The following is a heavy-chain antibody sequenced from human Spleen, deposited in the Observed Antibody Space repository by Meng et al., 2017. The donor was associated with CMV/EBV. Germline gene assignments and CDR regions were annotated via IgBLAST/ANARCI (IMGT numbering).Heavy chain of an antibody. D-gene: IGHD1-14*01. CDR3: ARSGRFDY. Sequence: QVQLQQWGAGLLKPSETLSLTCAVYGGSFSGYYWSWIRQPPGKGLEWIGEINHSGSTNYNPSLKSRVTISVDTSKNQLSLKLSSVTAADTAVYYCARSGRFDYWGQGTLVTVSS. V-gene: IGHV4-34*01. J-gene: IGHJ4*02. CDR1: GGSFSGYY. CDR2: INHSGST.